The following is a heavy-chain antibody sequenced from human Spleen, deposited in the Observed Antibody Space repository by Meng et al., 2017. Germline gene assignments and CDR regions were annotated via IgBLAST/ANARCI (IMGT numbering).Heavy chain of an antibody. Sequence: SETLSLTCAVYGGSFSGYYWSWIRQPPGKGLEWIGEINHSGSTNYNPSLKSRVTISVDTSKNQFSLKLSSVTAADTAVYYCARSDTSRTWPTEYWGQGTLVTVSS. J-gene: IGHJ4*02. D-gene: IGHD5-18*01. V-gene: IGHV4-34*01. CDR2: INHSGST. CDR1: GGSFSGYY. CDR3: ARSDTSRTWPTEY.